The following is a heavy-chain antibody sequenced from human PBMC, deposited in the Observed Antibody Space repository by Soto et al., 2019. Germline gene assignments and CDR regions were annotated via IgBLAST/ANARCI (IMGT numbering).Heavy chain of an antibody. CDR2: IYSDGST. CDR1: GGSISIYY. Sequence: PSETLSLTCTVSGGSISIYYWSWIRQPAGKGLEWLGRIYSDGSTDYNPSLKSRVTMSVDASKNQFSLKLSSVTAADTAVYYCAREAGASKWFDPWGQGNLVTVSS. D-gene: IGHD1-26*01. J-gene: IGHJ5*02. V-gene: IGHV4-4*07. CDR3: AREAGASKWFDP.